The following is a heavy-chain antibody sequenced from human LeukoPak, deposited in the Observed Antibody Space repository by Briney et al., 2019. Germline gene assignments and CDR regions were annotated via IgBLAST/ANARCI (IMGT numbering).Heavy chain of an antibody. CDR3: ASRDGYNWGFDY. D-gene: IGHD5-24*01. CDR1: GGSISSYY. V-gene: IGHV4-59*01. Sequence: SQTLSLTRAVSGGSISSYYWSWISQPPGKGLEWIGYIYYSGSTNYNPSLKSRVTISVDTSKNQFSLKLSSVTAADTAVYYCASRDGYNWGFDYWGQGTLVTVSS. J-gene: IGHJ4*02. CDR2: IYYSGST.